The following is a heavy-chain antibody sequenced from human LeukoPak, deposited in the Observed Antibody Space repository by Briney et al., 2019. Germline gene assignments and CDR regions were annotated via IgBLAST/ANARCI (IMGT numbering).Heavy chain of an antibody. CDR1: GYTFTSYD. V-gene: IGHV1-8*01. Sequence: ASVKVSCKASGYTFTSYDINWGRQATGQGPEWMGWMNPNSGNTGYAQKFQGRVTMTRNTSISTAYMELSSLRSEDTAVYYCASKRGYSGYDEFDYWGQGTLVTVSS. CDR2: MNPNSGNT. CDR3: ASKRGYSGYDEFDY. D-gene: IGHD5-12*01. J-gene: IGHJ4*02.